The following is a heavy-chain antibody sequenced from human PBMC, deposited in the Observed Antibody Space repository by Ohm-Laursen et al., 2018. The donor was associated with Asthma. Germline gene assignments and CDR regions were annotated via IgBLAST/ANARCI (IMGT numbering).Heavy chain of an antibody. J-gene: IGHJ4*02. Sequence: SLRLSCAASGFTFSSYGMHWVRQAPGKGLEWVAVIWYDGSNKYYADSVKGRFTISRDNSKNTLYLQMNSLRPDDTAVYYCARDVMEWYLPAFDFWGQGTLVTVSS. CDR2: IWYDGSNK. CDR1: GFTFSSYG. V-gene: IGHV3-33*01. CDR3: ARDVMEWYLPAFDF. D-gene: IGHD3-3*01.